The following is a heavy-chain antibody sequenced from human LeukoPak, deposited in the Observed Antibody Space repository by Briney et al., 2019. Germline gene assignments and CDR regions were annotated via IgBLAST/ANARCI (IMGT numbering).Heavy chain of an antibody. Sequence: ASVKVSCKASGYTFISYYMHWVRQAPGQGLEWMGGIIPIFGTANYAQKFQGRVTITADESTSTAYMELSSLRSEDTAVYYCARASNPGIAAAGTFDYWGQGTLVTVSS. J-gene: IGHJ4*02. V-gene: IGHV1-69*13. CDR3: ARASNPGIAAAGTFDY. D-gene: IGHD6-13*01. CDR1: GYTFISYY. CDR2: IIPIFGTA.